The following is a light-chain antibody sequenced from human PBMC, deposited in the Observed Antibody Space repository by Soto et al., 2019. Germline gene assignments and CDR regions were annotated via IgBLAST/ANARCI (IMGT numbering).Light chain of an antibody. CDR1: QSISNY. V-gene: IGKV1-39*01. J-gene: IGKJ3*01. CDR3: QQSYTTLFT. CDR2: AAS. Sequence: DIQMTQSPSSLSASVGDRVTITCRASQSISNYLNWYQQKPGKAPKLLIYAASSLQSGVPSRFNGSGSETDYTLTISSQQPEDFANYSCQQSYTTLFTFGPGTNVDI.